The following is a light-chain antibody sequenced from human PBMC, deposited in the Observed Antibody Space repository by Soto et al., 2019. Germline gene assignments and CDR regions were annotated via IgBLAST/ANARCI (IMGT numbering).Light chain of an antibody. Sequence: ETVLTQSPGTLSLSPGERATLSCRASQSVTINFLAWYQKKPGQAPRLLIYGASSRATGIPDRFSGSGSGTDFNLTISRLETEDFAVYECQQYGSSTITCGQGTRREIK. CDR1: QSVTINF. V-gene: IGKV3-20*01. CDR2: GAS. CDR3: QQYGSSTIT. J-gene: IGKJ5*01.